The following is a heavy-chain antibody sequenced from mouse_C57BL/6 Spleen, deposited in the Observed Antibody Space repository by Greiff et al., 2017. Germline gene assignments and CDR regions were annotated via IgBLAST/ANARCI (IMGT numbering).Heavy chain of an antibody. Sequence: EVQGVESGGGLVKPGGSLKLSCAASGFTFSSYAMSWVRQTPEKRLEWVATISDGGSYTYYPDNVKGRFTISRDNAKNNLYLQMSHLKSEDTAMYYCATLWLRRGGYYFDYWGQGTTLTVYS. CDR2: ISDGGSYT. V-gene: IGHV5-4*01. CDR1: GFTFSSYA. D-gene: IGHD2-2*01. CDR3: ATLWLRRGGYYFDY. J-gene: IGHJ2*01.